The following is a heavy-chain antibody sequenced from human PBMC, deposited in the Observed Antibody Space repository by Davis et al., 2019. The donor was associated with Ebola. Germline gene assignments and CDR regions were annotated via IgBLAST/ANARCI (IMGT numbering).Heavy chain of an antibody. J-gene: IGHJ6*02. Sequence: ASVTVSCKASGYTFTSYGISWVRQAPGQGLEWMGWISAYNGNTNYAQKLQGRVTMTTDTSTSTAYMELRSLRSDDTAVYYCERADVERYSYGTLLYYYYYGMDVWGQGTTVTVSS. CDR1: GYTFTSYG. CDR2: ISAYNGNT. V-gene: IGHV1-18*01. CDR3: ERADVERYSYGTLLYYYYYGMDV. D-gene: IGHD5-18*01.